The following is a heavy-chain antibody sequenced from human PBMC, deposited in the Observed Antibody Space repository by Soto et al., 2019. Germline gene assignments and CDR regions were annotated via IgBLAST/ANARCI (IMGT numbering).Heavy chain of an antibody. Sequence: QVQLVQSGAEVKKPGASVKVSCKASGYTFTSFYMHWVRQAPGQGLEWMGIINTSGTTTDYAQKCQGRVTMTRDTSTSTYYMELSSLTSEDTAVYYCAKPPVARHYYYGMEVWGQGTAVTVSS. V-gene: IGHV1-46*01. CDR2: INTSGTTT. J-gene: IGHJ6*02. CDR1: GYTFTSFY. CDR3: AKPPVARHYYYGMEV.